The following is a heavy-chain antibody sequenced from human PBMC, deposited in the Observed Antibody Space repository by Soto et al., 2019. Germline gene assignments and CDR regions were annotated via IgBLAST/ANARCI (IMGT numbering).Heavy chain of an antibody. CDR1: GYTFTSYG. D-gene: IGHD4-17*01. V-gene: IGHV1-18*01. CDR2: ISAYNGKT. J-gene: IGHJ6*03. Sequence: ASVKVSCKASGYTFTSYGISWGRQAPGQGLEWMGWISAYNGKTNYAQKLQGRGTMTTDTSTSTAYMELRSLRSDDTAVYYCAREYLVGDYGYYYYMDVWGKGTTVTVSS. CDR3: AREYLVGDYGYYYYMDV.